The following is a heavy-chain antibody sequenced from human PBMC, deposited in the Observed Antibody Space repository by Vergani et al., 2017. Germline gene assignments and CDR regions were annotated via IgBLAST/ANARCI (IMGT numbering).Heavy chain of an antibody. CDR3: ARDRWGVYCSSTRCYPVRGMKVGNYYYYGMDV. V-gene: IGHV1-69*12. D-gene: IGHD2-2*01. Sequence: QVQLVQSGAEVKKPGSSVKVSCKASGGTFSSYAISWVRQPPGQGLEWMGGIIPISGTANYAQKFQGRVTITADESTSTAYMELSSLRSEDTAVYYCARDRWGVYCSSTRCYPVRGMKVGNYYYYGMDVWGQGTTVTVSS. J-gene: IGHJ6*02. CDR2: IIPISGTA. CDR1: GGTFSSYA.